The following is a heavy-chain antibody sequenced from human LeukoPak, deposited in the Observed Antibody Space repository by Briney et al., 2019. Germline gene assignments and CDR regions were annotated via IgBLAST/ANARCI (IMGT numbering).Heavy chain of an antibody. Sequence: SETLSLTCTVSGGSIRSSNYFWGWIRQPPGKGLEWIGSIYDSGLTYYNPSLESRVTISVDTSKNQFSLRMTSVTAADTSVYYCVRHTNYMGALDPWGQGTLVTVSS. CDR1: GGSIRSSNYF. CDR2: IYDSGLT. V-gene: IGHV4-39*01. D-gene: IGHD1-26*01. J-gene: IGHJ5*02. CDR3: VRHTNYMGALDP.